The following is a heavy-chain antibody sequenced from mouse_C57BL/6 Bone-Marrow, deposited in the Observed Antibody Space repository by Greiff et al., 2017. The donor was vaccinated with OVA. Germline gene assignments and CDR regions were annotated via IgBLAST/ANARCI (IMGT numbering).Heavy chain of an antibody. D-gene: IGHD2-4*01. CDR1: GFNIKDDY. CDR3: TTGDYLYFDY. J-gene: IGHJ2*01. CDR2: IDPENGDT. Sequence: VQLKQSGAELVRPGASVKLSCTASGFNIKDDYMHWVKQRPEQGLEWIGWIDPENGDTEYASKFQGKATITADTSSNTAYLQLSSLTSEDTAVYYCTTGDYLYFDYWGQGTTLTVSS. V-gene: IGHV14-4*01.